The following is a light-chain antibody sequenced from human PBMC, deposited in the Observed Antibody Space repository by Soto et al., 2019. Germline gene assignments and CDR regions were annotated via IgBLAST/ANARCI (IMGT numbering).Light chain of an antibody. J-gene: IGKJ5*01. V-gene: IGKV1-12*01. CDR3: QQANSFPIT. Sequence: DTQMTQSPSSVSASVGDRVTITCRASPGISSWLAWYQQKPGKAPKLLIYAASSLQSGVPSRFTGSGSGTDFTLTIRSLQPEDFATYYCQQANSFPITFGQGTRLEIK. CDR2: AAS. CDR1: PGISSW.